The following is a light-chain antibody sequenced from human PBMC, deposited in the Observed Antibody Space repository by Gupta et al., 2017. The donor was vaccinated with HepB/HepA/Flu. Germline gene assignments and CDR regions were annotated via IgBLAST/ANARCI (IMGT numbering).Light chain of an antibody. CDR1: GSNIGSNY. V-gene: IGLV1-47*01. Sequence: QSVLTQPPSASGTPGPRVTISCSGSGSNIGSNYVYWYQQLPGTAPKLLIYRNNQRPSGVPDRFSGSKSGTSASLAISGLRSEDEADYYCAAWDDSHWVFGGGTKLTVL. CDR3: AAWDDSHWV. CDR2: RNN. J-gene: IGLJ3*02.